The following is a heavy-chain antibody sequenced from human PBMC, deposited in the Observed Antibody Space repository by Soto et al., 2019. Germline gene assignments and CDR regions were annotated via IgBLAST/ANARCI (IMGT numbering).Heavy chain of an antibody. D-gene: IGHD1-26*01. CDR1: GFTFDDYT. V-gene: IGHV3-43*01. CDR3: AKDIGLVTSPYGMDV. Sequence: VQLVESGGVVVQPGGSLRLSCAASGFTFDDYTMHWVRQAPGKGLEWVSLISWDGGSTYYADSVKGRFTISRDNSKNSLYLQMNSLRTEDTALYYCAKDIGLVTSPYGMDVWGQGTTVTVSS. J-gene: IGHJ6*02. CDR2: ISWDGGST.